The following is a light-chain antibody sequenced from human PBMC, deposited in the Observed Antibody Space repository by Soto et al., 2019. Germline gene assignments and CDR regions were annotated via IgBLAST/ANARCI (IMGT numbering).Light chain of an antibody. Sequence: QSALTQPPSASGSPGQSVTISCTGTSSDVGGYNYVSWYQQYPGKAPKLMIYEVTKRPSGVPDRFSGSKSGNTASLTVSGLQAEDEADYYCSSYAASNSNSFVFGTGTKLTVL. J-gene: IGLJ1*01. CDR3: SSYAASNSNSFV. CDR2: EVT. CDR1: SSDVGGYNY. V-gene: IGLV2-8*01.